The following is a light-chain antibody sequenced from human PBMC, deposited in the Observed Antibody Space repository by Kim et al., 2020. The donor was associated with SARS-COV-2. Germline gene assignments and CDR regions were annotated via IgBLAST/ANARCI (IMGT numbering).Light chain of an antibody. CDR3: QAWDRDAAHVV. CDR1: SLLTRY. J-gene: IGLJ2*01. CDR2: KDN. V-gene: IGLV3-1*01. Sequence: PGQPASIDCSGDSLLTRYTCWYKQKPGQSPLLVIYKDNKRPSGIPERFYGSNSGHTATLTITGTQAIDEADYYCQAWDRDAAHVVFGGGTQLTVL.